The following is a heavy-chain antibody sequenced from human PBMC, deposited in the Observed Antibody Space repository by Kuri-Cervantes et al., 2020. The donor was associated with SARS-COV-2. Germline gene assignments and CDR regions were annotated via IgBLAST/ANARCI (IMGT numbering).Heavy chain of an antibody. CDR2: IISIFDTT. CDR3: ARVGGSYSHPHDY. CDR1: GGDSNKYA. Sequence: SVKVSCKASGGDSNKYAITWVRQAPGQGLEWMGGIISIFDTTNYAQKFQGRVTITADESTSTAYMELSSLRSEDTAVYYCARVGGSYSHPHDYWGQGTLVTVSS. V-gene: IGHV1-69*13. D-gene: IGHD1-26*01. J-gene: IGHJ4*02.